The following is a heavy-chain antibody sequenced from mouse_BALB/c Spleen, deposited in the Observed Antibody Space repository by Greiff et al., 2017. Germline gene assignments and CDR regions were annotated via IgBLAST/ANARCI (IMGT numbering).Heavy chain of an antibody. V-gene: IGHV5-6-5*01. J-gene: IGHJ4*01. CDR2: ISSGGST. CDR3: ARGGDYGSSYAMDY. Sequence: EVNLVESGGGLVKPGGSLKLSCAASGFTFSSYAMSWVRQTPEKRLEWVASISSGGSTYYPDSVKGRFTISRDNARNILYLQMSSLRSEDTAMYYCARGGDYGSSYAMDYWGQGTSVTVSS. CDR1: GFTFSSYA. D-gene: IGHD1-1*01.